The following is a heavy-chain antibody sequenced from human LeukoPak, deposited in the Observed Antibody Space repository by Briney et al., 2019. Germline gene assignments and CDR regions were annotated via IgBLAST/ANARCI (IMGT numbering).Heavy chain of an antibody. J-gene: IGHJ4*02. V-gene: IGHV1-69*13. D-gene: IGHD4-17*01. CDR2: IIPIFGTA. CDR3: ARVDYGALGY. Sequence: SVKVSCKASGGTFRSYAISWVRQAPGRGLEWMGGIIPIFGTANYAQKFQGRVTITADESTSTAYMELSSLRSEDTAVYYCARVDYGALGYWGQGTLVTVSS. CDR1: GGTFRSYA.